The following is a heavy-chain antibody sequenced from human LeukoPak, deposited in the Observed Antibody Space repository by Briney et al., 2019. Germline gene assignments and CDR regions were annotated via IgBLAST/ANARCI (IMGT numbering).Heavy chain of an antibody. Sequence: SETLSLTCTVSGGSISSSSYYWGWIRQPPGKGLEWIGSIYYSGSTYYNPSLKSRVTISVDASQNQFSLKLSSVTAADTAVYYCARDSRVWFDPWGQGTLVTVSS. V-gene: IGHV4-39*07. CDR2: IYYSGST. D-gene: IGHD3-10*01. CDR3: ARDSRVWFDP. J-gene: IGHJ5*02. CDR1: GGSISSSSYY.